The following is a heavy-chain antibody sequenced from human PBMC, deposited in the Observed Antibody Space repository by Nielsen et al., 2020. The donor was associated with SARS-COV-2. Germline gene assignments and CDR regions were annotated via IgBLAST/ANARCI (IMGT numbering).Heavy chain of an antibody. Sequence: GASLKISCKGSGYSFTSYWIGWVRQLPGKGLEWLGIIYPGDSDTRYSASFQGQVTISADKSISTAYLQWSSLKASDTAMYYCALWFGELLPGMDVWGQGTTVTVSS. D-gene: IGHD3-10*01. CDR3: ALWFGELLPGMDV. J-gene: IGHJ6*02. CDR1: GYSFTSYW. CDR2: IYPGDSDT. V-gene: IGHV5-51*01.